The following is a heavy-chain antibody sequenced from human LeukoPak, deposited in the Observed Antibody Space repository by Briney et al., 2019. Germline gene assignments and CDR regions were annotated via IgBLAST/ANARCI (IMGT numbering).Heavy chain of an antibody. V-gene: IGHV1-69*05. J-gene: IGHJ4*02. CDR2: IIPIFGTA. D-gene: IGHD5-18*01. CDR1: GGTFISYA. Sequence: SVKVSCKASGGTFISYAISWVRQAPGQGLEWMGGIIPIFGTANYAQKFQGRVTITTDESTSTAYMELSSLRSEDTAVYYCACSQGYSYGSTIMGYWGQGTLVTVSS. CDR3: ACSQGYSYGSTIMGY.